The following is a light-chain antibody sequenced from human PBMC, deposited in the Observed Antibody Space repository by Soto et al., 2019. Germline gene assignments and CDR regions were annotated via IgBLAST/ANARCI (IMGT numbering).Light chain of an antibody. CDR2: DSS. CDR3: QQRSNWPIT. J-gene: IGKJ5*01. Sequence: EVELTQSPATLSLSPGETATLSFSASQSVDKFLAWYQQRPGQPPRLLIFDSSNRATGVPVRFSGRGFGTDFTLTISSLEPEDFAVYYCQQRSNWPITFGQGTRLEIK. V-gene: IGKV3-11*01. CDR1: QSVDKF.